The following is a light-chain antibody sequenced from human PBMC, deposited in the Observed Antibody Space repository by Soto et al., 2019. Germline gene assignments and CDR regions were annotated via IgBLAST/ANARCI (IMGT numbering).Light chain of an antibody. CDR2: GAS. J-gene: IGKJ1*01. CDR1: QSISSSY. CDR3: QQYTDSRT. Sequence: EIVLTQSPGTLSLSPGERATLSCRASQSISSSYLAWYQQKPGQAPRLLVYGASSRASDVPDRFSGSGSGADFTLTISSLEPEDFAVYYCQQYTDSRTFGQGTKVE. V-gene: IGKV3-20*01.